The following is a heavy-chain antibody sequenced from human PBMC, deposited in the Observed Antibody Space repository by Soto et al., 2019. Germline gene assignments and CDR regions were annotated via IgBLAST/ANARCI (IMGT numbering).Heavy chain of an antibody. V-gene: IGHV4-30-2*01. Sequence: PTHALALNSAISGATISNVGSSWSWIRQTRGKGLEWIGYIYHSGSTYYNPSLKSRVTISVDRSKNQFSLKLISVTAADTAVYYCARVPDVWGQVTTVTFSS. CDR3: ARVPDV. CDR2: IYHSGST. J-gene: IGHJ6*02. CDR1: GATISNVGSS.